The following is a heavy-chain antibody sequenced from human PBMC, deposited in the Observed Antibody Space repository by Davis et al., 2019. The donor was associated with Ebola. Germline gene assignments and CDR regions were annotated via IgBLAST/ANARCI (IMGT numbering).Heavy chain of an antibody. Sequence: GESLKISCAASGFTFSSYGMHWVRQAPGKGLEWVAVIWYDGSNKYYADSVKGRFTISRDNSKNTLYLQMNSLRAEDTAVYYCAKDLRVATPRGRGDYWGQGTLVTVSS. CDR2: IWYDGSNK. CDR3: AKDLRVATPRGRGDY. CDR1: GFTFSSYG. V-gene: IGHV3-33*06. J-gene: IGHJ4*02. D-gene: IGHD5-12*01.